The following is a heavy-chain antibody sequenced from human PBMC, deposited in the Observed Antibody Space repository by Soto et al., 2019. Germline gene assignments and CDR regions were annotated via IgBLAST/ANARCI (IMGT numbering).Heavy chain of an antibody. V-gene: IGHV4-59*01. D-gene: IGHD3-22*01. J-gene: IGHJ5*02. CDR3: ASSGIVGREVNTWFDP. Sequence: SETLSLTCTVSAGSITTSYWSWIRQPLGKALEWIGYISYRGSTNYNPSLKSRLTISMDTSKSQISLKLTSMTTADTAVYYCASSGIVGREVNTWFDPWGQGTLVTVSS. CDR1: AGSITTSY. CDR2: ISYRGST.